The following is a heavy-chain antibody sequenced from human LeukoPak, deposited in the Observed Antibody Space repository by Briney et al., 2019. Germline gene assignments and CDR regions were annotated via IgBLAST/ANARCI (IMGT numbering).Heavy chain of an antibody. CDR3: ARRLTQYDCFDP. J-gene: IGHJ5*02. D-gene: IGHD2-2*01. V-gene: IGHV6-1*01. CDR2: TYYRSTWYN. CDR1: GDSVSSNSVT. Sequence: SQTLSLTCAISGDSVSSNSVTWNWIRQSPSRGLEWLVRTYYRSTWYNDYAVSVRGRITVNPDTSKNQFSLHLNSVTPEDTAVYYCARRLTQYDCFDPWGQGILVTVSS.